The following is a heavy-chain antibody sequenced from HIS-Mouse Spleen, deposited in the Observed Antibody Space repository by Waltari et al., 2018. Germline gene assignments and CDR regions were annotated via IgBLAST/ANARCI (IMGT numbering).Heavy chain of an antibody. V-gene: IGHV4-4*07. Sequence: QVQLQESGPGLVKPSETLSLTCTVSGGSISSYYWSWIRQPAGKGLEWIGRIYTSGSTNYHPALKSRVTISVDTSKNQFSLKLSSVTAADTAVYYCARVRTGDPSYWYFDLWGRGTLVTVSS. CDR3: ARVRTGDPSYWYFDL. CDR2: IYTSGST. CDR1: GGSISSYY. J-gene: IGHJ2*01. D-gene: IGHD7-27*01.